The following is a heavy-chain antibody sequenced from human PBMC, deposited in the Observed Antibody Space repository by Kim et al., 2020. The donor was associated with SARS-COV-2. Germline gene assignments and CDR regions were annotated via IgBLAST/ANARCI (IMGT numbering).Heavy chain of an antibody. CDR1: GGSFSGYY. CDR3: AGGRIVVVPAAMYYYYYGMDV. D-gene: IGHD2-2*01. V-gene: IGHV4-34*01. Sequence: SETLSLTCAVYGGSFSGYYWSWIRQPPGKGLEWIGEINHSGSTNYNPSLKSRVTISVDTSKNQFSLKLSSVTAADTAVYYCAGGRIVVVPAAMYYYYYGMDVWGQGTTVTVSS. CDR2: INHSGST. J-gene: IGHJ6*02.